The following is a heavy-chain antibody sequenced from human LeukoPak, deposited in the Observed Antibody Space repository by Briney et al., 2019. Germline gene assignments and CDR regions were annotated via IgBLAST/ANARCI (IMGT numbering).Heavy chain of an antibody. CDR3: AKSAGYSSGWYGYYYYGLDV. D-gene: IGHD6-19*01. CDR1: GFTVSSNY. J-gene: IGHJ6*02. Sequence: GGSLRLSCAASGFTVSSNYMSWVRQAPGKGLEWVSVIYSGGSTYYADSVKGRFTISRDNSKNTLYLQMNSLRAEDTAVYYCAKSAGYSSGWYGYYYYGLDVWGQGTTVTVSS. V-gene: IGHV3-53*01. CDR2: IYSGGST.